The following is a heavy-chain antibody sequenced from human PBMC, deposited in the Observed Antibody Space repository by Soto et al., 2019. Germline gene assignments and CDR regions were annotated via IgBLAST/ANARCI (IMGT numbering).Heavy chain of an antibody. Sequence: ASVKVSCKASGYTFTGYYMHWVRQAPGQGLEWMGWINPNSGGTNYAQKFQGWVTMTRDTSISTAYTGLSRLRSDDTAVYYCARGAVLKDYYGMDVWGRGTRITVSS. V-gene: IGHV1-2*04. CDR3: ARGAVLKDYYGMDV. J-gene: IGHJ6*02. CDR1: GYTFTGYY. CDR2: INPNSGGT.